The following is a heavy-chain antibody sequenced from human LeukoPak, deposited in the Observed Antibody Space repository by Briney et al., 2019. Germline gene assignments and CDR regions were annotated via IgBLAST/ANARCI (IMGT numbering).Heavy chain of an antibody. J-gene: IGHJ4*02. CDR2: ISAYNGNT. Sequence: ASVKVYCKASGYTFTSYGISWVRQAPGQGLEWMGWISAYNGNTNYAQKLQGRVTMTTVTSTSTAYMELRSLRSDDTAVYYCARDGLEYYYDSSGYYFSDYWGQGTLVTVSS. CDR3: ARDGLEYYYDSSGYYFSDY. CDR1: GYTFTSYG. D-gene: IGHD3-22*01. V-gene: IGHV1-18*01.